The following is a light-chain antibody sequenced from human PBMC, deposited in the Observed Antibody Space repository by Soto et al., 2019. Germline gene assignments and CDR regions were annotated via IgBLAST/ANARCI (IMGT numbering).Light chain of an antibody. Sequence: AIQMTQSPSSLSASVGDRVNITCRASQGIRDDLGWYQQKPGKALKLLIYSATSLQSGVPSRFSGSGSGTDFTLTISSLQPEDFATYYCLQDYNYPWTFGQGTKVDIK. J-gene: IGKJ1*01. CDR3: LQDYNYPWT. V-gene: IGKV1-6*01. CDR1: QGIRDD. CDR2: SAT.